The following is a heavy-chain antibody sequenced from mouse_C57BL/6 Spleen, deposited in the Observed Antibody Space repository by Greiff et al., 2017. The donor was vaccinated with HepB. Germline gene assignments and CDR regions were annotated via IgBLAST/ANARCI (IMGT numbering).Heavy chain of an antibody. CDR3: ASDMGYYGPFAY. CDR2: INPNNGGT. V-gene: IGHV1-18*01. D-gene: IGHD1-1*01. Sequence: EVKLMESGPELVKPGASVKIPCKASGYTFTDYNMDWVKQSHGKSLEWIGDINPNNGGTIYNQKFKGKATLTVDKSSSTAYMELRSLTSEDTAVYYCASDMGYYGPFAYWGQGTLVTVSA. J-gene: IGHJ3*01. CDR1: GYTFTDYN.